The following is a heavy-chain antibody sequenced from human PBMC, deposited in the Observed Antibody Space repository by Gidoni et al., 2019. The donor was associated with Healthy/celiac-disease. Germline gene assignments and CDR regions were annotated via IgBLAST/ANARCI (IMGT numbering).Heavy chain of an antibody. CDR1: GGSISSSRYY. CDR2: IYYSGST. Sequence: QLQLQESGPGLVKPSATLSLTCTVSGGSISSSRYYWGWIRQPPGKGLEWIGSIYYSGSTYYNPSLKSRVTISVDTSKNQFSLKLSSVTAADTAVYYCARHPYDSSGYYYIDYWGQGTLVTVSS. V-gene: IGHV4-39*01. D-gene: IGHD3-22*01. CDR3: ARHPYDSSGYYYIDY. J-gene: IGHJ4*02.